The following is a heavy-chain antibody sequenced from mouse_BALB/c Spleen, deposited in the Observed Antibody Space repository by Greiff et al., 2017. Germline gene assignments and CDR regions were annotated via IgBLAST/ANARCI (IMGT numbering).Heavy chain of an antibody. V-gene: IGHV1-7*01. CDR3: ARGGLGFAY. Sequence: LEESGAELAKPGASVKMSCKASGYTFTSYWMHWVKQRPGQGLEWIGYINPSTGYTEYNQKFKDKATLTADKSSSTAYMQLSSLTSEDSAVYYCARGGLGFAYWGQGTLVTVSA. D-gene: IGHD3-1*01. CDR2: INPSTGYT. J-gene: IGHJ3*01. CDR1: GYTFTSYW.